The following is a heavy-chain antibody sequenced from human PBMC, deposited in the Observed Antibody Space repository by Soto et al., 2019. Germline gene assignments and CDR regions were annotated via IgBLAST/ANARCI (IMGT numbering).Heavy chain of an antibody. CDR2: IDPSDSQT. CDR1: GYSFAGYW. V-gene: IGHV5-10-1*01. J-gene: IGHJ4*02. Sequence: LGESLKISCKGSGYSFAGYWITWVRQKPGKGLEWMGRIDPSDSQTYYSPSFRGHVTISVTKSITTVFLRWSRLRASDSAMYYCARQIYDSDTGPNFQYYFDSWGQGPPVTVSS. CDR3: ARQIYDSDTGPNFQYYFDS. D-gene: IGHD3-22*01.